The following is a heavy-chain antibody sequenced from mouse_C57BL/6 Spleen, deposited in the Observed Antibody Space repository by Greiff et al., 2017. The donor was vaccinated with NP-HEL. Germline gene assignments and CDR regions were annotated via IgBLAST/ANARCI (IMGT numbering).Heavy chain of an antibody. CDR1: GYTFTSYW. CDR2: IDPSDSYT. D-gene: IGHD1-1*01. Sequence: VQLQQPGAELVKPGASVKLSCKASGYTFTSYWMQWVKQRPGQGLEWIGEIDPSDSYTNYNQKFKGKATLTVYTSSSSAYMQLSSLTSEDSAVYYCARGDYYGEADWGQGTLVTVSA. V-gene: IGHV1-50*01. J-gene: IGHJ3*01. CDR3: ARGDYYGEAD.